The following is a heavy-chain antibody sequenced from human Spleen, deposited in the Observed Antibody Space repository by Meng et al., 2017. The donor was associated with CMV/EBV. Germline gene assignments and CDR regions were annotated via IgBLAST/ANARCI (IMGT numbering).Heavy chain of an antibody. J-gene: IGHJ6*02. CDR3: ARSVGTAAGAGMDV. V-gene: IGHV3-20*01. CDR2: INWKSGRT. D-gene: IGHD6-13*01. CDR1: GFTLDDYD. Sequence: GGSLRLSCVASGFTLDDYDMSWVRQVPGKGLEWVIGINWKSGRTGYADSVKGRFTIARDIAKSSLYLQMNSLRAEDTALYHCARSVGTAAGAGMDVWGQGTTVTV.